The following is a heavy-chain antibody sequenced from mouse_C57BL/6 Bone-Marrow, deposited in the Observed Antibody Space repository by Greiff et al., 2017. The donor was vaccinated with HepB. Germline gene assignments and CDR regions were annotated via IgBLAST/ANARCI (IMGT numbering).Heavy chain of an antibody. CDR2: LYPGSGST. J-gene: IGHJ3*01. V-gene: IGHV1-55*01. CDR3: ARSFYDYAWFAY. Sequence: VQLQQPGAELVKPGASVKMSCKASGYTFTSYWITWVKQRPGQGLEWIGDLYPGSGSTNYNEKFKSKATLTVDTSSSTAYMQLSSLTSEDSAVYYCARSFYDYAWFAYWGQGTLVTVSA. CDR1: GYTFTSYW. D-gene: IGHD2-4*01.